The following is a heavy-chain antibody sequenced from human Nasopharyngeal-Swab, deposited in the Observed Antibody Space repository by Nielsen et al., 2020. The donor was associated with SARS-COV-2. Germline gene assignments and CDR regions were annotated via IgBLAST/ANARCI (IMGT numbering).Heavy chain of an antibody. D-gene: IGHD6-13*01. CDR1: GYTFTSYG. V-gene: IGHV1-18*01. CDR3: ARELGYSTPGY. J-gene: IGHJ4*02. CDR2: ISAYNGNT. Sequence: ASVKVSCKASGYTFTSYGISWVRQAPGQGLEWMGWISAYNGNTNYAQKLQGRVTMTRNTSISTAYMELSSLRSEDTAVYYCARELGYSTPGYWGQGTLVTVSS.